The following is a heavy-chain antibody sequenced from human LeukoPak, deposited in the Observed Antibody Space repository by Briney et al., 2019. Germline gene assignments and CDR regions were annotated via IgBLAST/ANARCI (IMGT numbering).Heavy chain of an antibody. CDR1: GFTFTTYW. D-gene: IGHD2-2*01. Sequence: GGSLRLSCAASGFTFTTYWMHWVRQAPGKGLVWVSHINSDGSSTSYADSVKGRFTISRDNAKNTLYLQVNSLRAEDTAVYYCARGGFTGTSCPYFDSWGQGTLVTVSS. CDR2: INSDGSST. V-gene: IGHV3-74*01. J-gene: IGHJ4*02. CDR3: ARGGFTGTSCPYFDS.